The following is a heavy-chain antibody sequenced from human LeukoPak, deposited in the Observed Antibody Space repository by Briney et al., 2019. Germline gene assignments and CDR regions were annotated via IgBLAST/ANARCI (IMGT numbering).Heavy chain of an antibody. V-gene: IGHV1-24*01. Sequence: EASVKVSCMVSGYTLTELSMHWVRQAPGTGLEGMGGFEPEDGETIYAQKFQRRVTMTEDTSTDTAYMELSSLRSDDTAVYYCAREAYSSGWPRTYWYFDLWGRGTLVTVSS. CDR3: AREAYSSGWPRTYWYFDL. J-gene: IGHJ2*01. CDR2: FEPEDGET. CDR1: GYTLTELS. D-gene: IGHD6-19*01.